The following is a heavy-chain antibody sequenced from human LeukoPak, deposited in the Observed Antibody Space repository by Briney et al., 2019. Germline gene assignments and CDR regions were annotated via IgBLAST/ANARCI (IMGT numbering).Heavy chain of an antibody. CDR3: TRHDYGDPGALRY. CDR2: IRSKANNYAT. J-gene: IGHJ4*02. CDR1: GFTFSGSA. V-gene: IGHV3-73*01. D-gene: IGHD4-17*01. Sequence: PGGSLRLSCAASGFTFSGSAMHWVRQASGKGLEWVGRIRSKANNYATAYAASVKGRFTISRDDSKNTTYLQMNSLKTEDTAVYYCTRHDYGDPGALRYWGQGTPVTVSS.